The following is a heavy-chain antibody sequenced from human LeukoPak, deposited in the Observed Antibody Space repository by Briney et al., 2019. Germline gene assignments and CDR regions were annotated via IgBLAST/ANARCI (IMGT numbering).Heavy chain of an antibody. CDR3: ASYYYDSSGYLGH. J-gene: IGHJ1*01. Sequence: AGGSLRLSCAASGFTFSSYSMNWVRQAPGKGLEWVSSISSSSSYIYYADSVKGRFTISRDNAKNSLYLQMNSLRAEDTAVYYCASYYYDSSGYLGHWGQGTLVTVSS. CDR1: GFTFSSYS. D-gene: IGHD3-22*01. V-gene: IGHV3-21*04. CDR2: ISSSSSYI.